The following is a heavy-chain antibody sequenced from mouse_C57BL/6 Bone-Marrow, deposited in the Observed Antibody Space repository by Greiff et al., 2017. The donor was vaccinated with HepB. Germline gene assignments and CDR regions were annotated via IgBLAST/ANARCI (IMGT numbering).Heavy chain of an antibody. Sequence: VQLQQPGAELVKPGASVKMSCKASGYTFTSYWITWVKQRPGQGLEWIGDIYPGSGSTNYNEKFKSKATLTVDKSSSTADMQLSSLTSEDSAVYYCAILYYSNSYYAMDDGCQGTSITVSA. CDR2: IYPGSGST. CDR1: GYTFTSYW. V-gene: IGHV1-55*01. J-gene: IGHJ4*01. CDR3: AILYYSNSYYAMDD. D-gene: IGHD2-5*01.